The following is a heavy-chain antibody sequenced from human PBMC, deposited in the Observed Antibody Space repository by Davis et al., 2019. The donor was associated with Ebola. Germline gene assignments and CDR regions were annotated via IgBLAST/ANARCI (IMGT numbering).Heavy chain of an antibody. CDR3: ATTGYSSGWPRDLDY. CDR1: GYTFTSYA. J-gene: IGHJ4*02. CDR2: INAGNGNT. V-gene: IGHV1-3*01. Sequence: ASVKVSCKASGYTFTSYAMHWVRQAPGQRLEWMGWINAGNGNTKYSQKFQGRVTMTRNTSISTAYMELSSLRSEDTAVYYCATTGYSSGWPRDLDYWGQGTLVTVSS. D-gene: IGHD6-19*01.